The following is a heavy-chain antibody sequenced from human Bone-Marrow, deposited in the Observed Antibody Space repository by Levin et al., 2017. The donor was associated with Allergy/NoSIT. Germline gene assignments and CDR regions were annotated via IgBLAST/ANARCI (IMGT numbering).Heavy chain of an antibody. D-gene: IGHD3-16*01. J-gene: IGHJ4*02. V-gene: IGHV4-59*01. Sequence: PSETLSLTCTVSGGSISTYFWTWVRQPPGKGLEYIGNIYYSGSTSYNPSLRSRVTISVDTSKNQFSLKLSSVTAADTAVYYCARIGLGGDKCWYDYWGQGTLVTVSS. CDR2: IYYSGST. CDR3: ARIGLGGDKCWYDY. CDR1: GGSISTYF.